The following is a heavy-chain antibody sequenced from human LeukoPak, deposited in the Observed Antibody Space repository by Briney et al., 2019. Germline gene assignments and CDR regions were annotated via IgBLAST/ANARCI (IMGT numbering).Heavy chain of an antibody. J-gene: IGHJ4*02. CDR3: SRRPRNSGSDDGPPGLDY. V-gene: IGHV4-34*01. CDR2: INQSGTT. CDR1: GESFSGYY. D-gene: IGHD1-26*01. Sequence: PSETLSLTCAVYGESFSGYYWSWIRQPPGKGLEWIGEINQSGTTNYNPSLESRVAMSVDPSKNQFPLNLTSVTAADTAVYYCSRRPRNSGSDDGPPGLDYWGQGTLVTVSS.